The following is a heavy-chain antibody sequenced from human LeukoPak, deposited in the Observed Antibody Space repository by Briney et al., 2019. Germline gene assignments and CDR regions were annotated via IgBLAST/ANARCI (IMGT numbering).Heavy chain of an antibody. J-gene: IGHJ4*02. CDR1: GFTFSDYY. D-gene: IGHD3/OR15-3a*01. CDR3: ARDYPTWTPYYFDY. CDR2: ISSSSSYT. V-gene: IGHV3-11*06. Sequence: GGSLRLSCAASGFTFSDYYMSWTRQAPGKGLEWVSYISSSSSYTNYADSVKGRFTISRDNAKNSLYLQMNSLRAEDTAVYYCARDYPTWTPYYFDYWGQGTLVTVSS.